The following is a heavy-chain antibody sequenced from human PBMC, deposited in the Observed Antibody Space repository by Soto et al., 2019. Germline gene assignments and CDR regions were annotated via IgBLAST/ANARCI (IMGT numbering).Heavy chain of an antibody. V-gene: IGHV1-69*13. CDR2: IIPIFGTA. CDR1: GGTFSSYA. J-gene: IGHJ4*02. CDR3: AGGESVRYCSGGSCYSSLDY. D-gene: IGHD2-15*01. Sequence: ASVKVSCKASGGTFSSYAISWVRQAPGQGLEWMGGIIPIFGTANYAQKFQGRVTITADESTSTAYMELSSLRSEDTAVYYCAGGESVRYCSGGSCYSSLDYWGQGTLVTVSS.